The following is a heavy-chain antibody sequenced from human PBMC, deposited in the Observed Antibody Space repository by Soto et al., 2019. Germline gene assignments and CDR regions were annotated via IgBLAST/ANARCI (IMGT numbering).Heavy chain of an antibody. CDR2: IYYSGST. D-gene: IGHD5-18*01. CDR1: GGSISSGDYY. Sequence: LSLTCTVSGGSISSGDYYWSWVRQPPGKGLEWIGYIYYSGSTYYNPSLKSRVTISVDTSKNQFSLKLSSVTAADTAVYYCARVNTAMGFPFDYWGQGTLVTVSS. CDR3: ARVNTAMGFPFDY. V-gene: IGHV4-30-4*01. J-gene: IGHJ4*02.